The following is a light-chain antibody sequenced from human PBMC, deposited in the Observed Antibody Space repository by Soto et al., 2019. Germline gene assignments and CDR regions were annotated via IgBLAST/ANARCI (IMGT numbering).Light chain of an antibody. CDR2: EVD. Sequence: QSVLTQPASVSGSPGQSITISCTGTYTDVGGYNRVSWYQHHAGKGPKMLIFEVDNRPSGISDRFSGSKSGDTASLTISELQAADEADYYCSSYAGSNSFLFGGGTKLTVL. J-gene: IGLJ3*02. CDR1: YTDVGGYNR. V-gene: IGLV2-14*01. CDR3: SSYAGSNSFL.